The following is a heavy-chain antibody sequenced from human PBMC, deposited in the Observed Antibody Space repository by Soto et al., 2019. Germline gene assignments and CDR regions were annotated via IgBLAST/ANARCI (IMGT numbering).Heavy chain of an antibody. V-gene: IGHV3-30*18. Sequence: QVQLVESGGGVVQPGRSLRLSCAASGFTFSSYGMHWVRQAPGKGLEWVAVISYDGSNKYYADSVKGRFTISRDNSKNTLYLQMNSLRAEDTAVYYCAKGSGAKWKGHYYYYGMDVWGQGTTVTVSS. D-gene: IGHD3-10*01. CDR3: AKGSGAKWKGHYYYYGMDV. J-gene: IGHJ6*02. CDR2: ISYDGSNK. CDR1: GFTFSSYG.